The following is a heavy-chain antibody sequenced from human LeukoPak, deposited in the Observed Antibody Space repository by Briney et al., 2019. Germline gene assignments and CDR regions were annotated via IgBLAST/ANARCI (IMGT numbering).Heavy chain of an antibody. V-gene: IGHV4-34*01. CDR2: INHSGST. CDR1: GGSFSGYY. D-gene: IGHD4-17*01. J-gene: IGHJ4*02. Sequence: SETLSLTCAVYGGSFSGYYWSWIRQPPGKGLEWIGEINHSGSTNYNPSLKSRVTISVDTSKNQFSLKLSSVTAADTAVYYCARDLATGDYDYWGQGTLVTVSS. CDR3: ARDLATGDYDY.